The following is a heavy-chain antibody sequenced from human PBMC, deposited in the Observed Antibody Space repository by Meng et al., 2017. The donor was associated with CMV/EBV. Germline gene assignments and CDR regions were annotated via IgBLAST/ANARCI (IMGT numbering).Heavy chain of an antibody. CDR1: GFTFSSYE. V-gene: IGHV3-48*03. CDR3: AREGGYCSSTSCLYYYYYGMDV. Sequence: GESLKISSAASGFTFSSYEMNWVRQAPGKGLEWVSYISSSGSTIYYADSVKGRFTISRDNAKNSLYLQMNSLRAEDTAVYYCAREGGYCSSTSCLYYYYYGMDVWGQGTTVTVSS. CDR2: ISSSGSTI. J-gene: IGHJ6*02. D-gene: IGHD2-2*01.